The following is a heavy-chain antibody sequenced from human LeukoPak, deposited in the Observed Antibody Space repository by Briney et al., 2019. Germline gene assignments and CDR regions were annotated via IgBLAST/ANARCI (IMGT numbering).Heavy chain of an antibody. D-gene: IGHD2-15*01. Sequence: GGSLRLSCIVSGFSFSDHYMEWVRQAPGKGLEWVSVIYSGGKVYYIDSVKGRFTISRDTSKNTLYLQMDSLRVEDTAVYFCAGRHCSGGGCYFAGADPFDYWGQGTLVTVSS. V-gene: IGHV3-66*01. J-gene: IGHJ4*02. CDR2: IYSGGKV. CDR3: AGRHCSGGGCYFAGADPFDY. CDR1: GFSFSDHY.